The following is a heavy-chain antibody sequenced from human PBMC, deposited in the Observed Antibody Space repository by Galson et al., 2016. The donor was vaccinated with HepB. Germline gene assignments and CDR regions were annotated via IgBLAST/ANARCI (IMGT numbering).Heavy chain of an antibody. CDR3: AREEVGAQLWSRNPRNHYYGMYV. V-gene: IGHV1-2*02. Sequence: SVKVSCKASGYTFTGYYMHWVRQAPGQGLEWMGRINPNSGGTKYSQKFQGRVTMTRDTSIRTAFMELTYLTPDDTAVYFCAREEVGAQLWSRNPRNHYYGMYVWGQGTTVTVSS. J-gene: IGHJ6*01. D-gene: IGHD5-18*01. CDR1: GYTFTGYY. CDR2: INPNSGGT.